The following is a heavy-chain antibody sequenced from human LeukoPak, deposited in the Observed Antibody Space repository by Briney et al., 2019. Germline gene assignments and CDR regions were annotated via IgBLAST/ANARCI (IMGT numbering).Heavy chain of an antibody. CDR1: GYTFTGYY. V-gene: IGHV1-2*02. J-gene: IGHJ4*02. D-gene: IGHD6-13*01. CDR3: AREEGIATYYFDY. CDR2: INPNSGGT. Sequence: SVKVSCKASGYTFTGYYMHWVRQAPGQGLEWMGWINPNSGGTNYAQKFQGRVTMTRDTSISTAYMELSRLRSDDTAVYYCAREEGIATYYFDYWGQGTLVTVSS.